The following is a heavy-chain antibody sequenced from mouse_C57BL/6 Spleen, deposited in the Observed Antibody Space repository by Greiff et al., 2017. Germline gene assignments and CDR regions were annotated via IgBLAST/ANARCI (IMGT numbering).Heavy chain of an antibody. CDR1: GFTFSSYA. J-gene: IGHJ4*01. CDR2: ISSGGDYI. CDR3: TREGYYGSSYAMDY. Sequence: EVQLVESGEGLVKPGGSLKLSCAASGFTFSSYAMSWVRQTPEKRLEWVAYISSGGDYIYYADTVKGRFTISRDNARNTLYLQMSSLKSEDTAMYYCTREGYYGSSYAMDYWGQGTSVTVSS. D-gene: IGHD1-1*01. V-gene: IGHV5-9-1*02.